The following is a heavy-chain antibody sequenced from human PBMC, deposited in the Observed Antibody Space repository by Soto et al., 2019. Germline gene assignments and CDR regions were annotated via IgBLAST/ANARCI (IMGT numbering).Heavy chain of an antibody. J-gene: IGHJ3*02. V-gene: IGHV4-4*02. Sequence: QVQLQESGPGLVKPSGTLSLTCAVSGGSISSSNWWSWVRQPPGKGLEWIGEIYHSGSTNYNPSLKSRVTISVDKSKNQFSLKLSSVTAADTAVYYCARAYRQDYGGNEAFARAFDIWGQGTMVTVSS. D-gene: IGHD4-17*01. CDR1: GGSISSSNW. CDR2: IYHSGST. CDR3: ARAYRQDYGGNEAFARAFDI.